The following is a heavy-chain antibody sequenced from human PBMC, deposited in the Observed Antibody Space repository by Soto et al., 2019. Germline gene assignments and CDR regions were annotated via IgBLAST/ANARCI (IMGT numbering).Heavy chain of an antibody. J-gene: IGHJ3*02. CDR2: IKQDGSEK. Sequence: GVSLRLSCVASGFTFSSYWMSWVRQAPGKGLEWVANIKQDGSEKYYVDSVKGRFTISRDNAKNSLYLQMNSLRAEDTAVYYCARTYCSSTSCYGAFDIWGQGTMVTVSS. V-gene: IGHV3-7*01. D-gene: IGHD2-2*01. CDR1: GFTFSSYW. CDR3: ARTYCSSTSCYGAFDI.